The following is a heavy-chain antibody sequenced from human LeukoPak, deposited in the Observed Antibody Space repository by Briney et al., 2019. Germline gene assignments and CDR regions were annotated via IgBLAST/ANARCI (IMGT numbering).Heavy chain of an antibody. CDR3: ARASHSSGWYRYYYYGMDV. CDR1: GFTFSSYA. V-gene: IGHV3-30-3*01. J-gene: IGHJ6*02. D-gene: IGHD6-19*01. CDR2: ISYDGSNK. Sequence: PGGSLRLSCAASGFTFSSYAMPWVRQAPGKGLEWVAVISYDGSNKYYADSVKGRFTISKDNSKNTLYLQMNSLRAEDTAVYYCARASHSSGWYRYYYYGMDVWGQGTTVTVSS.